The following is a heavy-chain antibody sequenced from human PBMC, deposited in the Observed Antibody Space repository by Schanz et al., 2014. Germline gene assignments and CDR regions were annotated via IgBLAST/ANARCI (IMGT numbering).Heavy chain of an antibody. J-gene: IGHJ3*02. D-gene: IGHD5-12*01. V-gene: IGHV3-33*03. CDR1: GFTFSAYG. CDR2: IWYDGSNK. Sequence: QVQLVDSGGGLVKPGGSLRLSCAASGFTFSAYGMHWVRQAPGKGLEWVAIIWYDGSNKYYADSVKGRFTISRDNAKNSLYLQMNSLRAEDTAVYYCAGAVATIRADSFDIWGQGTMXAVSS. CDR3: AGAVATIRADSFDI.